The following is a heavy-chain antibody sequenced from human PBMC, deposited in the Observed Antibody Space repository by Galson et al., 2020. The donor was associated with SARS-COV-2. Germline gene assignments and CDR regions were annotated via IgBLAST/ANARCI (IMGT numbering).Heavy chain of an antibody. Sequence: GGSLRLSCAASGFTFSNYAMHWVRQAPGKGLEWVGVISYDGSSKYYADFVKGQFTISRDNSKNTLYLQMNSLRAEDTGVYYCARHMPSLRYGGIYFVDYWGQGTLVTVSS. V-gene: IGHV3-30*04. CDR2: ISYDGSSK. D-gene: IGHD1-26*01. CDR1: GFTFSNYA. J-gene: IGHJ4*02. CDR3: ARHMPSLRYGGIYFVDY.